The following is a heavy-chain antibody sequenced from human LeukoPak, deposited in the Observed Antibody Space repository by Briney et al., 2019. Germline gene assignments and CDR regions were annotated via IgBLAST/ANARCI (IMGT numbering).Heavy chain of an antibody. CDR3: ARHLQNSYYYSMDV. D-gene: IGHD3-3*02. CDR2: INHSGST. V-gene: IGHV4-34*01. CDR1: GGSISSYY. Sequence: SETLSLTCTVSGGSISSYYWSWIRQPPGKGLEWIGEINHSGSTNYNPSLKSRVTISVDTSKNQFSLKLSSVTAADTAVYYCARHLQNSYYYSMDVWGTGTTVTVSS. J-gene: IGHJ6*03.